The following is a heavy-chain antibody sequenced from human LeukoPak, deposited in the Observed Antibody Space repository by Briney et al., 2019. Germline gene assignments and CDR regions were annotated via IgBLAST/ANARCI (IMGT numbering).Heavy chain of an antibody. CDR1: GFTVSDNH. V-gene: IGHV3-53*01. J-gene: IGHJ4*01. CDR3: ARGSGGASAGRY. CDR2: IYSDGNT. D-gene: IGHD1-26*01. Sequence: GGSLRLSCAASGFTVSDNHMSWVRQAPGKGLEWVSVIYSDGNTYYEDSVKGRFTISRDKSKNTLYLQMNRLRAEDTAVYYCARGSGGASAGRYWGQGALVTVSS.